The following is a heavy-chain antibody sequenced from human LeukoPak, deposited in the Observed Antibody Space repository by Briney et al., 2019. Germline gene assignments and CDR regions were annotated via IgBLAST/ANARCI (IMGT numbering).Heavy chain of an antibody. D-gene: IGHD2-2*02. CDR1: GFTFSSYA. V-gene: IGHV3-23*01. J-gene: IGHJ6*02. CDR3: ARYIVVVPAAIRDLPSPYYYYGMDV. CDR2: ISGSGGST. Sequence: GVLRLSCAASGFTFSSYAMSWVRLAPGKGLEWVSAISGSGGSTYYADSVKGRFTISRDNSKNTLYLQMNSLRAEDTAVYYCARYIVVVPAAIRDLPSPYYYYGMDVWGQGTTVTVSS.